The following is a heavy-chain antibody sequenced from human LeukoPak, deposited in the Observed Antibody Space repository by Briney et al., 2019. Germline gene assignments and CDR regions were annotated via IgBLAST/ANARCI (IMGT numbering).Heavy chain of an antibody. D-gene: IGHD5-24*01. J-gene: IGHJ1*01. CDR1: GYTFTSYG. CDR3: ARGGPWLQKPEYFQH. V-gene: IGHV1-18*01. CDR2: ISAYNGNT. Sequence: ASVKVSCKASGYTFTSYGISWVRQAPGQGLEWMGWISAYNGNTNYAQKLQGRVTMTTDTSTSTAYMELRSPRSDDTAVYYCARGGPWLQKPEYFQHWGQGTLVTVSS.